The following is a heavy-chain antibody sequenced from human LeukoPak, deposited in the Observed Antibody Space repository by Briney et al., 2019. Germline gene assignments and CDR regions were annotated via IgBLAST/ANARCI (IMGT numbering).Heavy chain of an antibody. Sequence: GGSLRLSCAASGFTFSSYGMSWVRQAPGKGLEWVSAISGSGGSTYYADSVKGRFTISRDNSKNSLYLQMNSLRAEDTAVYYCARDYYDSSGYIDYWGQGTLVTVSS. D-gene: IGHD3-22*01. CDR3: ARDYYDSSGYIDY. CDR1: GFTFSSYG. CDR2: ISGSGGST. J-gene: IGHJ4*02. V-gene: IGHV3-23*01.